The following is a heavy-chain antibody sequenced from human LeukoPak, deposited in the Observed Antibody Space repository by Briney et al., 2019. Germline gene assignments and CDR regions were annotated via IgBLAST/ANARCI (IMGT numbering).Heavy chain of an antibody. Sequence: GGSLRLSCAASGFTFSSYSMNWVRQAPGKGLEWVSSISSSSSYIYYADSVKGRFTISRDNAKNSLYLQMNSLRAEDTAVYYCAKGSAVTPGYFDYWGQGTLVTVSS. V-gene: IGHV3-21*04. CDR1: GFTFSSYS. J-gene: IGHJ4*02. CDR3: AKGSAVTPGYFDY. CDR2: ISSSSSYI. D-gene: IGHD6-19*01.